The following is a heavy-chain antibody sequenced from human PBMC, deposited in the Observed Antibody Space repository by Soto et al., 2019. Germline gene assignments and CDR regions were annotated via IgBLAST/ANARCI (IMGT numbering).Heavy chain of an antibody. V-gene: IGHV1-18*01. CDR1: GYTFTSYG. Sequence: ASVKVSCKASGYTFTSYGISWVRQAPGQGLEWMGWISAYNGNTNYAQKLQGRVTMTTDTSTSTAYMELRSLRSDDTAVYYCARDLQDYDFWSGYYHYYYGMDVWGQGTTVTVSS. J-gene: IGHJ6*02. CDR3: ARDLQDYDFWSGYYHYYYGMDV. D-gene: IGHD3-3*01. CDR2: ISAYNGNT.